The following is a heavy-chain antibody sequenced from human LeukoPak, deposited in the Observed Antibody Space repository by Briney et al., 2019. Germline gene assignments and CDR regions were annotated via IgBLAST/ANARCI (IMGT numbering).Heavy chain of an antibody. CDR2: IYDSGIA. J-gene: IGHJ6*03. CDR1: GDSITSGGYS. V-gene: IGHV4-30-4*07. CDR3: ARRGGDMPARGFMDV. Sequence: SQTLSLTCVVSGDSITSGGYSWSWIQQPPGKGLEWVGYIYDSGIAFYNPSLKSRVTMSVDTSKNHFFLNLRSVTAADTAVYYCARRGGDMPARGFMDVWGKGTTVTVSS. D-gene: IGHD3-16*01.